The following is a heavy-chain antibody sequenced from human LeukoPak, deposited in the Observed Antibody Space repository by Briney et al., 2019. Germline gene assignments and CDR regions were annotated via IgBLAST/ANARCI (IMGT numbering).Heavy chain of an antibody. CDR2: IYYSGSA. CDR1: GGSISSYY. D-gene: IGHD3-9*01. Sequence: PSETLSLTCTVSGGSISSYYWSWIRQPPGKGLEWIGYIYYSGSASYNPSLKRRVTMSVDTSKNQFSLEMNSVTAADTAVYYCAVLTGNNYLDYWGQGTLVTVSS. V-gene: IGHV4-59*01. CDR3: AVLTGNNYLDY. J-gene: IGHJ4*02.